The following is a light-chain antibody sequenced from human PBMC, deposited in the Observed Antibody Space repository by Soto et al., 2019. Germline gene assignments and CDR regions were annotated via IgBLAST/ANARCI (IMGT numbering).Light chain of an antibody. J-gene: IGKJ4*01. CDR3: QQDNTYPLT. Sequence: DIQMTQSPSTLSASVGDRVTITCRASQSISTWLAWYQQKPGKAPKLLIYKASSLESGAPSRFSGSGSGTEFTLTITRLRPEDFATYYCQQDNTYPLTFGGGTTVEIK. CDR2: KAS. CDR1: QSISTW. V-gene: IGKV1-5*03.